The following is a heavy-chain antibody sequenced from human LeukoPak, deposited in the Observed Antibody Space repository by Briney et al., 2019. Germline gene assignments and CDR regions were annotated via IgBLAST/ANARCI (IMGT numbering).Heavy chain of an antibody. CDR1: GGSISSSSYY. Sequence: SETLSLTCTVSGGSISSSSYYWGWIRQPPGKGLEWIGNIYYSGSTYYNPSLKSRVTISVDTSKDQFSLKLSSVTAADTAVYYCARALGIVAALDYYYMDVWGKGTTVTVSS. J-gene: IGHJ6*03. CDR3: ARALGIVAALDYYYMDV. D-gene: IGHD5-12*01. V-gene: IGHV4-39*01. CDR2: IYYSGST.